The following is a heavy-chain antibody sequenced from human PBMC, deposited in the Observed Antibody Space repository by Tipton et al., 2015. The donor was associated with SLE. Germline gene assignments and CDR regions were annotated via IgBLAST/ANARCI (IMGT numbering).Heavy chain of an antibody. Sequence: TLSLTCSVSGASISTYYWGWIRHAPGKGLEWVGCMRHSGITNYNPSLKSRVTMSVDTSKNQLSLSLNSVTAADTAVYYCARGGGDSNSCQAFDRWGQGPLVTVSS. J-gene: IGHJ4*02. CDR3: ARGGGDSNSCQAFDR. CDR2: MRHSGIT. CDR1: GASISTYY. V-gene: IGHV4-59*07. D-gene: IGHD6-13*01.